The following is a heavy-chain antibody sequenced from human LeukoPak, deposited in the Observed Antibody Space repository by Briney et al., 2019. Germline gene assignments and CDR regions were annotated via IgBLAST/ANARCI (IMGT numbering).Heavy chain of an antibody. CDR3: TSVGFGPYYFDN. CDR2: IKSTDDGGAI. Sequence: GGSLRLSCAASGFSFSDAWMSWVRQAPGKGLEWVGRIKSTDDGGAIDYAAPVKGRFAISRDDSKHTVYLQMDRLKTEDTAVYYCTSVGFGPYYFDNWGQGTLVTVSS. D-gene: IGHD3-10*01. V-gene: IGHV3-15*01. CDR1: GFSFSDAW. J-gene: IGHJ4*02.